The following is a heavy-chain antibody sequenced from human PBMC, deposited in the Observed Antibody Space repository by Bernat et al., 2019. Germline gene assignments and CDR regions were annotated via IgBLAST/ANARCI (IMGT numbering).Heavy chain of an antibody. Sequence: EVQLVESGGGLVQPGQSLRLSCAASGFMFSSYEMNWVRQAPGKGLEWVSYISTTGGTIHYADSVKGRFTISRDNAKNSLYLQMNSLRAEDTAIYYCARIYSTGRFDYWGRGTLVTVSS. CDR2: ISTTGGTI. D-gene: IGHD2-8*02. V-gene: IGHV3-48*03. CDR3: ARIYSTGRFDY. J-gene: IGHJ4*02. CDR1: GFMFSSYE.